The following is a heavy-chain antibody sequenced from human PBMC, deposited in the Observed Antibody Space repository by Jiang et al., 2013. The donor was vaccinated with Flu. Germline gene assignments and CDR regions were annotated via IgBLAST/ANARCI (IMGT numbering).Heavy chain of an antibody. J-gene: IGHJ4*02. CDR3: ARGRMVRGPLDY. CDR2: INHSGST. CDR1: GGSFSGYY. Sequence: LLKPSETLSLTCAVYGGSFSGYYWSWIRQPPGKGLEWIGEINHSGSTNYNPSLKSRVTISVDTSKNQFSLKLSSVTAADTAVYYCARGRMVRGPLDYWGQGTLVTVSS. D-gene: IGHD3-10*01. V-gene: IGHV4-34*01.